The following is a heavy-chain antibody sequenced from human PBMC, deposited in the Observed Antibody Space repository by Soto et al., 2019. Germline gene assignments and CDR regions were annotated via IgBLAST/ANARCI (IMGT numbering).Heavy chain of an antibody. V-gene: IGHV4-31*03. CDR3: ARSIDP. CDR1: GGSISSGGYY. Sequence: QVQLQESGPGLVKPSQTLSLTCTVSGGSISSGGYYWSWLRQHPGKGLEWLGYIYYCGSTYYNPSLNSRVTISVDTSTPRFSLTLSSVTAADTAVYYGARSIDPWGQGTLVTVSS. CDR2: IYYCGST. J-gene: IGHJ5*02.